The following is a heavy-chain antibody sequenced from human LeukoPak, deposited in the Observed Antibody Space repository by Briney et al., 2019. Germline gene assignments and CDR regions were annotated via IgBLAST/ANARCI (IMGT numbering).Heavy chain of an antibody. J-gene: IGHJ3*01. Sequence: GGSLRLSCAASGLTVSSNYMTWVRQAPGKGLEWVAYIRSDGKYKPYADSVKGRFTISRDNSKNTMYLQMNSLRIDDTAVYYCATEGGSSDAFAFWGQGTKVTVSS. D-gene: IGHD1-26*01. V-gene: IGHV3-30*02. CDR3: ATEGGSSDAFAF. CDR1: GLTVSSNY. CDR2: IRSDGKYK.